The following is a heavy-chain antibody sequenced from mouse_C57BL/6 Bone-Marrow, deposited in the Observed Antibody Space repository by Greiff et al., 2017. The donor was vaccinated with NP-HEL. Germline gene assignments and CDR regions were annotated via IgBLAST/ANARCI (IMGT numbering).Heavy chain of an antibody. CDR2: IDPENGDT. CDR3: TTCGTTVVAPYYAMDY. Sequence: VQLQQSGAELVRPGASVKLSCTASGFNIKDDYMHWVKQRPEQGLEWIGWIDPENGDTEYASKFQGKATITADTSSNTAYLQLSSLTSEDTAVYYGTTCGTTVVAPYYAMDYWGQGTSVTVSS. D-gene: IGHD1-1*01. J-gene: IGHJ4*01. V-gene: IGHV14-4*01. CDR1: GFNIKDDY.